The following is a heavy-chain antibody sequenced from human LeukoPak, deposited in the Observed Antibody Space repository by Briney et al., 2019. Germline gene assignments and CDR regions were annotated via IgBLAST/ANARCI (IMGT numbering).Heavy chain of an antibody. Sequence: GGSLRLPCAASGFTFSSYAMSWVRQAPGKGLEWVSATSGSGGSTYYADSVKGRFTISRDNSKNTLYLQMNSLRVEDTAIYYCAKDLTLGGSPSYYFDYWGQGTLVTVSS. CDR3: AKDLTLGGSPSYYFDY. CDR2: TSGSGGST. J-gene: IGHJ4*02. CDR1: GFTFSSYA. D-gene: IGHD4-23*01. V-gene: IGHV3-23*01.